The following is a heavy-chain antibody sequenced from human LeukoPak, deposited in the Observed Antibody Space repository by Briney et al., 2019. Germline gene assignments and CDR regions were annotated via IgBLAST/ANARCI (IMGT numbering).Heavy chain of an antibody. V-gene: IGHV4-59*01. Sequence: SETLSLTCTVSGGSISSSYWSWIRQPPGKGLEWIVYIYYSGSTNYNPSLKSRVTISVDTSKNQFSLKLSSVTAADTAVYYCARDSEPYDFWSGYAPHWFDPWGQGTLVTVSS. CDR1: GGSISSSY. J-gene: IGHJ5*02. CDR2: IYYSGST. CDR3: ARDSEPYDFWSGYAPHWFDP. D-gene: IGHD3-3*01.